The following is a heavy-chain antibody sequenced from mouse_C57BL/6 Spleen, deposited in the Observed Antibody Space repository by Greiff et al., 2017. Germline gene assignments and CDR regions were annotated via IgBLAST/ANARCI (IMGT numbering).Heavy chain of an antibody. CDR2: FHPYNGDT. CDR3: ASYDDNYEYFGV. D-gene: IGHD2-1*01. V-gene: IGHV1-47*01. CDR1: GYTFTTYP. Sequence: QVQLQQSGAELVKPGASVKMSCKASGYTFTTYPIAWVKQNHGKSLEWIGNFHPYNGDTKYNEKFKGKATLTVETSSSTVYLELSRLTSDDSAVYYCASYDDNYEYFGVWGTGATVTVAS. J-gene: IGHJ1*03.